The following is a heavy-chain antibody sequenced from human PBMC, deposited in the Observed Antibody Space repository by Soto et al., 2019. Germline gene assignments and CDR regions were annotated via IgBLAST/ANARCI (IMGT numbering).Heavy chain of an antibody. Sequence: QLQLQESGPGLVKPSETLSLTCTVSGGSISSSSYYWGWIRQPPGKGLEWIGSIYYSGSTYYNPSLKSRVTISVDTSKNQFSLKLSSVTAADTAVYYCARLGGNFGFWYFDLWGRGTLVTVSS. D-gene: IGHD2-21*02. V-gene: IGHV4-39*01. CDR3: ARLGGNFGFWYFDL. CDR1: GGSISSSSYY. CDR2: IYYSGST. J-gene: IGHJ2*01.